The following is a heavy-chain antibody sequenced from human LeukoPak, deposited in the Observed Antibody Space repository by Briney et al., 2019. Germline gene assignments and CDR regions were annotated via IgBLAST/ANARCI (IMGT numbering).Heavy chain of an antibody. Sequence: EASVKVSCKASGGTFSSYAISWVRQAPGQGLGWMGGIFPIFGTANYAQKFQGRVTITTDESTSTAYMELSSLRSEDTAVYYCAGVGYYDSSGYSWWGAFDIWGQGTMVTVSA. D-gene: IGHD3-22*01. J-gene: IGHJ3*02. CDR2: IFPIFGTA. CDR1: GGTFSSYA. CDR3: AGVGYYDSSGYSWWGAFDI. V-gene: IGHV1-69*05.